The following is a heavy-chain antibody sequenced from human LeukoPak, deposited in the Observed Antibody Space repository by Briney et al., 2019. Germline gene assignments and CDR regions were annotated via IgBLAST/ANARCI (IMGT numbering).Heavy chain of an antibody. CDR2: ISSSGSTI. J-gene: IGHJ6*03. V-gene: IGHV3-11*04. CDR3: ARDLITYDYGEAMDV. D-gene: IGHD4-17*01. CDR1: GFTFSDYY. Sequence: GGSLRLSCAASGFTFSDYYMSWIRQAPGKGLEWVSYISSSGSTIYYADSVKGRFTISRDNAKNSLYLQMNSLRAEDTAVYYCARDLITYDYGEAMDVWGKGTTVTVSS.